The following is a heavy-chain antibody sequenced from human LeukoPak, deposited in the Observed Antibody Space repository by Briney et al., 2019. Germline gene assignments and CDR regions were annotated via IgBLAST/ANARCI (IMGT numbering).Heavy chain of an antibody. CDR1: GFTFSDYY. V-gene: IGHV3-11*01. J-gene: IGHJ3*02. D-gene: IGHD2-15*01. Sequence: GGSLRLSCAASGFTFSDYYMSWIRQAPGKGLEWVSYISSSGSTIYYADSVKGRFTISTDNAKNSLYLQMNSLRAEDTAVYYCARDRYCSGGSCYSVSDDAFDIWGKGTMVTVSS. CDR2: ISSSGSTI. CDR3: ARDRYCSGGSCYSVSDDAFDI.